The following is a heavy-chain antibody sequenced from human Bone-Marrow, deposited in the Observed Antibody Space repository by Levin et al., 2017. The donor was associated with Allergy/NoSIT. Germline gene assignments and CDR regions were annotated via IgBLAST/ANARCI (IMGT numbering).Heavy chain of an antibody. D-gene: IGHD5-18*01. Sequence: PSETLSLTCAVYGGSFSGYYWSWIRQPPGKGLEWIGEINHSGSTNYNPSLKSRVTISVDTSKNQFSLRLSSVTAADTAVYYCARVPSYTTMVKICYFDLWGRGTLVTVSS. V-gene: IGHV4-34*01. CDR2: INHSGST. J-gene: IGHJ2*01. CDR3: ARVPSYTTMVKICYFDL. CDR1: GGSFSGYY.